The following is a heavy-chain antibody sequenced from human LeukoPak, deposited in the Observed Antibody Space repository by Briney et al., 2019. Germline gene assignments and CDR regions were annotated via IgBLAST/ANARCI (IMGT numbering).Heavy chain of an antibody. Sequence: PGGSLRLSCATSGFTFSNFAMAWVRQTPGKGLEWVSSITSSGGSVYYADSVRGRFTISRDNSKNTLYLEMNNLRAEDTAFYYCAKYCYGGSCSYNYGLDVWGQGTTVTVS. CDR2: ITSSGGSV. CDR1: GFTFSNFA. D-gene: IGHD4-17*01. V-gene: IGHV3-23*01. CDR3: AKYCYGGSCSYNYGLDV. J-gene: IGHJ6*02.